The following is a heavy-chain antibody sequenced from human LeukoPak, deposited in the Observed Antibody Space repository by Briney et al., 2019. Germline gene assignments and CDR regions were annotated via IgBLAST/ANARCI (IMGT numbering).Heavy chain of an antibody. Sequence: PGGSLRLSCAASGFTFSSYSMNWVRQAPGKGLEWVSSISSSSSYRYYADSVKGRFTISRDNAKNSLYLQMNSLRAEDTAVYYCARDQYYYDSSGGFDYWGQGTLVTVSS. V-gene: IGHV3-21*01. D-gene: IGHD3-22*01. J-gene: IGHJ4*02. CDR2: ISSSSSYR. CDR1: GFTFSSYS. CDR3: ARDQYYYDSSGGFDY.